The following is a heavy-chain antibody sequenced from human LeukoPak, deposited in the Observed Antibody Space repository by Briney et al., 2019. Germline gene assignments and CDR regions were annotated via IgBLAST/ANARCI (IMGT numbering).Heavy chain of an antibody. J-gene: IGHJ5*02. Sequence: EASVKVSCKASGYTFTSYDINWVRQATGQGLEWMGWMNPNSGNTGYAQKFQGRVTMTRNTSISTAYMELSSLRSEDTAVYYCARAAQGLLWFGELLDWFDPWGQGTLVTVSS. CDR2: MNPNSGNT. V-gene: IGHV1-8*01. D-gene: IGHD3-10*01. CDR1: GYTFTSYD. CDR3: ARAAQGLLWFGELLDWFDP.